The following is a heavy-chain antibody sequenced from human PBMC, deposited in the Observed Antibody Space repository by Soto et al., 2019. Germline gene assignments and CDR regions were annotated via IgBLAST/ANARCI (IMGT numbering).Heavy chain of an antibody. CDR3: ARVDGSGSLYYFDY. CDR1: GFTFSDYY. CDR2: ISSSSSYT. D-gene: IGHD3-10*01. Sequence: QVQLVESGGGLVKPGGSLRLSCAASGFTFSDYYMSWIRQAPGKGLEWVSYISSSSSYTNYADSVKGRFTISRDNAKNSLYLQMKSLRAEDTAVYYGARVDGSGSLYYFDYWGQGTLVTVSS. V-gene: IGHV3-11*05. J-gene: IGHJ4*02.